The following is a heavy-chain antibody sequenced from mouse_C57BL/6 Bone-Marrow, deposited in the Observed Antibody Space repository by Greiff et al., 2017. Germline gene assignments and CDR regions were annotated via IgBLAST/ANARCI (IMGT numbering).Heavy chain of an antibody. CDR3: ARSFTTVVAPPWYFDV. Sequence: QVQLKESGPGLVAPSQSLSITCTVSGFSLTSYAISWVRQPPGKGLEWLGVIWTGGGTNYNSALKSRLSISKDNSKSQVFLKMNSLQTDDTARYYCARSFTTVVAPPWYFDVWGTGTTVTVSS. V-gene: IGHV2-9-1*01. J-gene: IGHJ1*03. CDR1: GFSLTSYA. CDR2: IWTGGGT. D-gene: IGHD1-1*01.